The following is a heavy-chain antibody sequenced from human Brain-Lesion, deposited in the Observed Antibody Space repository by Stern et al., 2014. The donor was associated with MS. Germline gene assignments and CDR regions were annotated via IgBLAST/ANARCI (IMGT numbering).Heavy chain of an antibody. CDR2: INPKTGGP. D-gene: IGHD3-3*01. CDR3: ARDQRGITIFGVVTDYYYLGMDV. J-gene: IGHJ6*02. Sequence: VQLVESGAEVKKPGASGKVSCKTSGYIFTGYSIHWVRQAPGQGLEWMAMINPKTGGPTYAQKVQGRVTMSRDTSISTAYVELSSLTSDDTAVYYCARDQRGITIFGVVTDYYYLGMDVWGQGTTVTVSS. CDR1: GYIFTGYS. V-gene: IGHV1-2*02.